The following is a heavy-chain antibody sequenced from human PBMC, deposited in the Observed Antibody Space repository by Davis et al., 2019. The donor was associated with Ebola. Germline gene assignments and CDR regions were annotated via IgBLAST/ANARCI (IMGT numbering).Heavy chain of an antibody. CDR1: GGSISSHY. CDR3: ARGAVTLGY. D-gene: IGHD4-17*01. V-gene: IGHV4-59*11. CDR2: IYYSGST. Sequence: PSETLSLTCTVSGGSISSHYWSWIRQPPGKGLEWIGYIYYSGSTNYNPSLKSRVTISVDTSKNQFSLKLSSVTAADTAVYYCARGAVTLGYWGQGTLVTVSS. J-gene: IGHJ4*02.